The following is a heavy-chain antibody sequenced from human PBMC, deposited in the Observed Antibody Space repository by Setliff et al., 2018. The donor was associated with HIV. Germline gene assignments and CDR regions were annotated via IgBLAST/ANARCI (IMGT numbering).Heavy chain of an antibody. D-gene: IGHD3-16*02. CDR2: VHNTDT. V-gene: IGHV3-66*01. CDR3: ARDWRDYVWGSYRTLDY. Sequence: GGSLRLSCVASKFSVSDSYMGWVRQAPGKGLEWVSFVHNTDTYYANSVKGRFTISRDNAKNSLFLEMNSLRVDDTAVYFCARDWRDYVWGSYRTLDYWGRGTLVTVSS. CDR1: KFSVSDSY. J-gene: IGHJ4*02.